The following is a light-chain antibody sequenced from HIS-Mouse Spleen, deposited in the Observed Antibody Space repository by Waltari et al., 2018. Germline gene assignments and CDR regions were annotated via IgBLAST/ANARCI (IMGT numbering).Light chain of an antibody. J-gene: IGLJ1*01. CDR1: STDVGGYNY. V-gene: IGLV2-14*03. CDR3: SSYTSSSTYV. Sequence: QSALTQPASVSGSPGQSITISCTGTSTDVGGYNYVSWYQQHPCKAPKLMIYDVSNRPAGASNRFSGSKSGNTASMTISGLQAEDDADYYCSSYTSSSTYVFGTVTKVTVL. CDR2: DVS.